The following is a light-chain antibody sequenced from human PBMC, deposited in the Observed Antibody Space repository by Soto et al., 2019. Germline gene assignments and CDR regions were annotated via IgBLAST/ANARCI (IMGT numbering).Light chain of an antibody. CDR3: QQYNSWT. CDR1: QSISSW. CDR2: DAS. V-gene: IGKV1-5*01. J-gene: IGKJ1*01. Sequence: DIPMTQSHSTLSASVGDRVTITCRASQSISSWLAWYQQKPGKAPKLLIYDASSLESGVPSRFSGSGSGTEFTLTISSLQPDDFATYYCQQYNSWTFGQGTKVEIK.